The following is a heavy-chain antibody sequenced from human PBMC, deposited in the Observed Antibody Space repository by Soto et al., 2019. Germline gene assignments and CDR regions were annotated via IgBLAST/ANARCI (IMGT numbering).Heavy chain of an antibody. Sequence: PSETLSLTCTVSGGSITSYYWSWIRQPPGKGLEWIGYIYYSGSTNYNPSLKSRVTISVDTSKNHSSLKLSSVTAEGTAVYYCARDRPPPPGGGSYYFDYWGQGTLVTVSS. CDR1: GGSITSYY. J-gene: IGHJ4*02. D-gene: IGHD1-26*01. CDR3: ARDRPPPPGGGSYYFDY. V-gene: IGHV4-59*12. CDR2: IYYSGST.